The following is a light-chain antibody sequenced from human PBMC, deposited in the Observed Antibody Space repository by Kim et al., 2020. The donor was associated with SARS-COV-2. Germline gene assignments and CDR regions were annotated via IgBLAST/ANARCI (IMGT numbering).Light chain of an antibody. CDR1: KLGDKY. CDR2: QDS. V-gene: IGLV3-1*01. J-gene: IGLJ1*01. CDR3: QAWDSSTGV. Sequence: SYELTQPPSVSVSPGQTASITCSGDKLGDKYACWYQQKPGQSPVLVIYQDSKRPSGNPERFSGSNSGNTATLTISGTQAMDEADYYCQAWDSSTGVFGTGTKVTVL.